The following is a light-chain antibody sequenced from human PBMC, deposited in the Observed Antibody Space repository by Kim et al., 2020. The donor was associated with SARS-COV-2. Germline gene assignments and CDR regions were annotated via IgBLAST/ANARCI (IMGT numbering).Light chain of an antibody. CDR1: QAFSDY. Sequence: ASVGDRVTITCRASQAFSDYLALFQQKPGKAPKSLIYAAFKLQSGVPSRFSGSGSGTEFNLTISSLQPEDFATYYCQQYKTYLWTFGQGTKVDIK. CDR3: QQYKTYLWT. V-gene: IGKV1-16*01. CDR2: AAF. J-gene: IGKJ1*01.